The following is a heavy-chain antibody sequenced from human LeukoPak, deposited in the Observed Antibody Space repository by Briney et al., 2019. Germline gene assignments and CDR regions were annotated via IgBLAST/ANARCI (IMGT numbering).Heavy chain of an antibody. Sequence: GGSLRLSCVASGFTFTSHDIHWVRQPAGKGLEWVSTMGTTADTLYADSVQGRFTISRDNAHNSVYLQMNSLRAGDTAVYFCARVGRGVTGLPNYGMDVWGQGTTVTVSS. CDR1: GFTFTSHD. D-gene: IGHD3-10*01. CDR3: ARVGRGVTGLPNYGMDV. J-gene: IGHJ6*02. V-gene: IGHV3-13*01. CDR2: MGTTADT.